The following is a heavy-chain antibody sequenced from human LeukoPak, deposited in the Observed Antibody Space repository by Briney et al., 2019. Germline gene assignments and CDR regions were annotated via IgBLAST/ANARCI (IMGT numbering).Heavy chain of an antibody. CDR3: ARTLHPPSLNWYFDY. J-gene: IGHJ4*02. CDR2: IYPSGST. D-gene: IGHD1-1*01. Sequence: SETLSLTCTVSRGSTSTYYWSWIRQPAGKGLEWIGRIYPSGSTNFNPSLMSRVTMSIDTSKNQFSLKLSSVTAADTAIYYCARTLHPPSLNWYFDYWGQGILVTVSS. V-gene: IGHV4-4*07. CDR1: RGSTSTYY.